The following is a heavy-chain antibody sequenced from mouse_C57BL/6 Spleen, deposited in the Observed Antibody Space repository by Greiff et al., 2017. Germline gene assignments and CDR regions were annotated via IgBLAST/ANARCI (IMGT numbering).Heavy chain of an antibody. CDR1: GYTFTSYW. D-gene: IGHD2-3*01. Sequence: VQLQQPGAELVKPGASVKLSCKASGYTFTSYWMHWVKQRPGQGLEWIGMIHPNSGSTNYNEKFKSKATLTVDKSSSTAYMQLSSLTSEDSAVYYCARYGYYEYFDVWGTGTTVTVSS. V-gene: IGHV1-64*01. CDR3: ARYGYYEYFDV. CDR2: IHPNSGST. J-gene: IGHJ1*03.